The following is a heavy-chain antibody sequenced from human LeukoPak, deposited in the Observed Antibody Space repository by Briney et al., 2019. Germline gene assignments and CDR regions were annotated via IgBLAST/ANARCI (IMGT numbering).Heavy chain of an antibody. CDR2: INPNSGGT. CDR3: AVGGLLWFGEFHQPSFDY. D-gene: IGHD3-10*01. CDR1: GCTFTGYY. Sequence: GASVKVSCKASGCTFTGYYMHWVRQAPGQGLEWMGWINPNSGGTNYAQKFQGWVTMTRDTSISTAYMELSRLRSDDTAVYYCAVGGLLWFGEFHQPSFDYWGQGTLVTVSS. J-gene: IGHJ4*02. V-gene: IGHV1-2*04.